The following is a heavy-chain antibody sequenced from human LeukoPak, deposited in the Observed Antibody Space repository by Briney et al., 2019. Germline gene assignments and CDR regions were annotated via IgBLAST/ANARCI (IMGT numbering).Heavy chain of an antibody. CDR3: ARGTVAGQGGYNWFDP. V-gene: IGHV4-39*07. CDR1: GGSISSSSYY. Sequence: PSETLSLTCTVSGGSISSSSYYWGWIRQPPGKGLEWIGSIYYSGSTYYNPSLKSRVTISVDTSKNQFSLKLSSVTAADTAVYYCARGTVAGQGGYNWFDPWGQGTLVTVSS. J-gene: IGHJ5*02. CDR2: IYYSGST. D-gene: IGHD6-19*01.